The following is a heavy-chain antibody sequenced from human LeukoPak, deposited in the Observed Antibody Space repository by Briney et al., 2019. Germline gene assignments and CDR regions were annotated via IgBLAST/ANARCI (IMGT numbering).Heavy chain of an antibody. CDR2: IYPGDSET. CDR1: GYSFTSYW. CDR3: ARRDSSGYNYFDY. D-gene: IGHD3-22*01. J-gene: IGHJ4*02. V-gene: IGHV5-51*01. Sequence: GESLKISYKGSGYSFTSYWISWVRQMPGKGLEWMGIIYPGDSETRYSPSFQGQVTISADKSISTAYLQWSSLKASDTAMYYCARRDSSGYNYFDYWGQGTLVTVSS.